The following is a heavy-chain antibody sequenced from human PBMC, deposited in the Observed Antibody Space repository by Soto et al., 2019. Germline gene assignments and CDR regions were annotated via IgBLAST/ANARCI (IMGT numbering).Heavy chain of an antibody. V-gene: IGHV3-21*01. CDR3: ASLVVPINWNDLDY. Sequence: GGSLRLSCAASGFTFSSYSMTWVRQAPGKGLEWVSSISSSSSYIYYADSVKGRFTISRDNAKNSLYLQMNSLRAEDTAVYYCASLVVPINWNDLDYWGQGTLVTVSS. CDR2: ISSSSSYI. CDR1: GFTFSSYS. D-gene: IGHD1-1*01. J-gene: IGHJ4*02.